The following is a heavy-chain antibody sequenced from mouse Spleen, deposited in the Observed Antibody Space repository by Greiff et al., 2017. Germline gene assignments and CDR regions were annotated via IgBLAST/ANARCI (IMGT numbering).Heavy chain of an antibody. V-gene: IGHV5-9-3*01. Sequence: EVKLMESGGGLVKPGGSLKLSCAASGFTFSSYAMSWVRQTPEKRLEWVATISSGGSYTYYPDSVKGRFTISRDNAKNTLYLQMSSLRSEDTAMYYCARQITTVAHYFDYWGQGTTLTVSS. CDR1: GFTFSSYA. J-gene: IGHJ2*01. CDR3: ARQITTVAHYFDY. D-gene: IGHD1-1*01. CDR2: ISSGGSYT.